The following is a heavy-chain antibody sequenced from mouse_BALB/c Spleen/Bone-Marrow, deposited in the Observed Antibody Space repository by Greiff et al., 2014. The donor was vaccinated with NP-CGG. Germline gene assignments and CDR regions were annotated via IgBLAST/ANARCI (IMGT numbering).Heavy chain of an antibody. J-gene: IGHJ4*01. CDR1: GFAFSSYD. Sequence: EVKVVESGGGLMKPGGSLKLSCAASGFAFSSYDMSWVRQTPEKRLEWVAYISHGGGTTYYSDTVKGRFTISRDNAKNTLYLQMSSLKSEDTAIYYCTRHGGYYPYYYAMDYWGQGTSVTVSS. D-gene: IGHD2-3*01. CDR2: ISHGGGTT. CDR3: TRHGGYYPYYYAMDY. V-gene: IGHV5-12-1*01.